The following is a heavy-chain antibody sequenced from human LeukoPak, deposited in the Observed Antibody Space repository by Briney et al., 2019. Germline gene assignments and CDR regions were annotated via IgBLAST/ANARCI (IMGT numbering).Heavy chain of an antibody. J-gene: IGHJ4*02. V-gene: IGHV3-7*01. CDR2: IKQDGSEK. Sequence: QTGGSLRLSCAASGFTFSSYWVSWVRQAPGKGLEWVANIKQDGSEKYYVDSVKGRFTISRDNAKNSLYLQMNSLRAEDTAVCYCARDLEYSEGAGGQGTLVTVSS. CDR3: ARDLEYSEGA. CDR1: GFTFSSYW. D-gene: IGHD5-12*01.